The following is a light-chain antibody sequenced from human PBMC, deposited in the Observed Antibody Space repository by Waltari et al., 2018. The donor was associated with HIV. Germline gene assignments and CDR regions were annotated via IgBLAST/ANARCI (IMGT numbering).Light chain of an antibody. CDR1: QDIGNS. CDR3: HQYFSEPFT. CDR2: GGY. J-gene: IGKJ4*01. Sequence: DIQMTQFPPSLSASVGDRVTITCRATQDIGNSVSWYQQRPGKVPKRLINGGYIRHRGVASRFSGSGSGTEYTRTISSLQPEDFATYYCHQYFSEPFTFGGGTKVEI. V-gene: IGKV1-NL1*01.